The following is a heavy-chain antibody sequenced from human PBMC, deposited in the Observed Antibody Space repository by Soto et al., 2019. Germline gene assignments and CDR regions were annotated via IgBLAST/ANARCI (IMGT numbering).Heavy chain of an antibody. CDR2: INPSGGST. CDR1: GYTFTSYY. Sequence: ASVKVSCKASGYTFTSYYMHWVRQAPGQGLEWMGIINPSGGSTSYAQKLQGRVTMTTDTSTSTAYMELRSLRSDDTAVYYCARGQSSGWYRTAFDIWGQGTMVTVSS. CDR3: ARGQSSGWYRTAFDI. J-gene: IGHJ3*02. D-gene: IGHD6-19*01. V-gene: IGHV1-46*01.